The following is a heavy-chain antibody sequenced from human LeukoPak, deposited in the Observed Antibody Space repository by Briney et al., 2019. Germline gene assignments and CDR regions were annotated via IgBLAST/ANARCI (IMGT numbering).Heavy chain of an antibody. CDR3: ANDYDFWSGYFDY. V-gene: IGHV3-23*01. D-gene: IGHD3-3*01. J-gene: IGHJ4*02. CDR1: GFTFSNYA. CDR2: ISGSGGST. Sequence: PGWSLTLSCAASGFTFSNYAMSWVRQAPGKGLEWVSAISGSGGSTYYADSVKRRFTISRDNSKNTLYLQMNSLRAEDTAVYYCANDYDFWSGYFDYWGQGTLVTVSS.